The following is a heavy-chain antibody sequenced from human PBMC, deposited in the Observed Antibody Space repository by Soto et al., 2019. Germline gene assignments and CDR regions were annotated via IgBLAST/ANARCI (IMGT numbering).Heavy chain of an antibody. J-gene: IGHJ4*02. V-gene: IGHV3-23*01. D-gene: IGHD2-2*01. CDR3: AKENSLYCSSTSCYLDY. Sequence: GGSLRLSCAASGFAFSSYAMSWVRQAPGKGLEWVSAISGGGHNTFYADSVKGRFTISRDNSENTLYLQMSSLRAEDTAAYFCAKENSLYCSSTSCYLDYWGQGTLVTVS. CDR2: ISGGGHNT. CDR1: GFAFSSYA.